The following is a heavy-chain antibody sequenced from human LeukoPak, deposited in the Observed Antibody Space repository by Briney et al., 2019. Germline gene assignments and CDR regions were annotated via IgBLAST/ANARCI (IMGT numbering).Heavy chain of an antibody. CDR3: ARDGVPGGRDV. J-gene: IGHJ6*02. Sequence: GESLRLSCAASGFAFSSHWMNWVRQAPGKGLEWVANVNREGSDKNYVGSVKGRFTISRDNAKNSLFLQMNSLRVEDTAVYYCARDGVPGGRDVWGQGTTVTVS. D-gene: IGHD3-16*01. CDR2: VNREGSDK. CDR1: GFAFSSHW. V-gene: IGHV3-7*01.